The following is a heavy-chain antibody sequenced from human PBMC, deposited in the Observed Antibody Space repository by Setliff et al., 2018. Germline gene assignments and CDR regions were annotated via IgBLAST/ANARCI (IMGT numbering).Heavy chain of an antibody. Sequence: SETLSLTCTVSGGSISSYYWSWIRQPPGKGLEWIGYIYYSGSTNYNPSLKSRVTISVDTSKNQFSLKLSSVTAADTAVYYCARSGSSSGWYPNNWFDPWGQGTLVTVSS. V-gene: IGHV4-59*08. D-gene: IGHD6-19*01. J-gene: IGHJ5*02. CDR2: IYYSGST. CDR1: GGSISSYY. CDR3: ARSGSSSGWYPNNWFDP.